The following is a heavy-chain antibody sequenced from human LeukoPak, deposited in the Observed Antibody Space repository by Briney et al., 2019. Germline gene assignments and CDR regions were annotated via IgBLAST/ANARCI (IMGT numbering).Heavy chain of an antibody. CDR2: INHSGST. CDR1: GGSFSGYY. Sequence: SETLSLTCAVYGGSFSGYYWSWIRQPPGKGLEWIGEINHSGSTNYNPSLKSRVTISVDTSKNQFSLKLSSVTAADTAVYYCARNPGDPFYYFDYWGQGTLVTVSS. D-gene: IGHD3-16*01. CDR3: ARNPGDPFYYFDY. V-gene: IGHV4-34*01. J-gene: IGHJ4*02.